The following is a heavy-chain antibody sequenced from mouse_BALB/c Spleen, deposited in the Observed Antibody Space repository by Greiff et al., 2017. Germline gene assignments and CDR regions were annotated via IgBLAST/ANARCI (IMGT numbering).Heavy chain of an antibody. D-gene: IGHD2-4*01. J-gene: IGHJ3*01. CDR3: ARGWNDYDGAWFAY. CDR2: ISNGGGST. CDR1: GFTFSSYT. Sequence: EVKLVESGGGLVQPGGSLKLSCAASGFTFSSYTMSWVRQTPEKRLEWVAYISNGGGSTYYPDTVKGRFTISRDNAKNTLYLQMSSLKSEDTAMYYCARGWNDYDGAWFAYWGQGTLVTVSA. V-gene: IGHV5-12-2*01.